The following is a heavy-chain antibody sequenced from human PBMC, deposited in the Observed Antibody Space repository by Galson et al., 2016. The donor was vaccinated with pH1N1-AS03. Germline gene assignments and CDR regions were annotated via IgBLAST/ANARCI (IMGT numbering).Heavy chain of an antibody. CDR3: ARDANYDFWSGHDAFDI. CDR2: IIPIFGAA. CDR1: GGSFIGYA. Sequence: SVKVSCKASGGSFIGYAMNWVRQAPGQGLEWMGGIIPIFGAAKYAQRLQGRAMITADKSTSTAYMELSSLRSEDTAVYYCARDANYDFWSGHDAFDIWGQGTMVTVSS. J-gene: IGHJ3*02. D-gene: IGHD3-3*01. V-gene: IGHV1-69*06.